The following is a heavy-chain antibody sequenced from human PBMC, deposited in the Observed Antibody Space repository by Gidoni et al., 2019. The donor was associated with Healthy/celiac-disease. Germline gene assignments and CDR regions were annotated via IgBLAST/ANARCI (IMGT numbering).Heavy chain of an antibody. CDR2: ISYDGSNK. CDR3: ARDRGAGGRLVHDY. CDR1: GFTFSSYA. V-gene: IGHV3-30*01. D-gene: IGHD6-19*01. J-gene: IGHJ4*02. Sequence: QVQLVESGGSVVQPGRSLRLSCAASGFTFSSYAMHWVRQAPGKGLEWVAVISYDGSNKYYADSVKGRFTISRDNSKNTLYLQMNSLRAEDTAVYYCARDRGAGGRLVHDYWGQGTLVTVSS.